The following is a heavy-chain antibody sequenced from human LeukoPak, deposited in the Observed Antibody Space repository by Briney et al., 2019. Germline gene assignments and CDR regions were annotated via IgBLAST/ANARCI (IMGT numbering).Heavy chain of an antibody. CDR3: ARVGYRSSWYFDY. Sequence: EGSLRLSCAASGFTFTAYSMHWVRQAPGKGLEYVSAISSDGDSTYYADSVKGRFTISRDNSKNTLYLQMDSLRVEDMAVYYCARVGYRSSWYFDYWGQGTLVTISS. V-gene: IGHV3-64*02. J-gene: IGHJ4*02. CDR2: ISSDGDST. CDR1: GFTFTAYS. D-gene: IGHD6-13*01.